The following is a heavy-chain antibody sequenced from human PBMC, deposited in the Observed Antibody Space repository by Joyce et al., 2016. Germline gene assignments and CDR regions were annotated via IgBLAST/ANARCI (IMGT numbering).Heavy chain of an antibody. J-gene: IGHJ4*02. Sequence: EVHLVESGGGLVQPGGSLRLSCAASGIIFSSKEMNWVRQAPGKGLEWISSINSDDSRIHYADSVRGRFTISRDNARNSLYLEMNYLRVEDTAICYCTTPSCANWGQGSLVTVSS. CDR3: TTPSCAN. CDR2: INSDDSRI. CDR1: GIIFSSKE. V-gene: IGHV3-48*03. D-gene: IGHD2-2*01.